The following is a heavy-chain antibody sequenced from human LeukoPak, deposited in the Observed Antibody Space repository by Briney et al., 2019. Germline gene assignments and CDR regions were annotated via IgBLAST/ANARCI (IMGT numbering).Heavy chain of an antibody. D-gene: IGHD1-1*01. V-gene: IGHV3-11*06. Sequence: PGGSLRLSCAASGFTFSDYYMSWIRQAPGKGLEWVSYVSSSSSYTKYADSVKGRFTISGDNAKNSLYLQVNSLRAEDTAVYYCARGTGTNAYFDYWGQGTLVTVSS. CDR3: ARGTGTNAYFDY. J-gene: IGHJ4*02. CDR1: GFTFSDYY. CDR2: VSSSSSYT.